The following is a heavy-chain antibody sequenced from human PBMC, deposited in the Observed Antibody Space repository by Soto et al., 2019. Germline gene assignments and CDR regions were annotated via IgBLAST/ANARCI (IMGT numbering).Heavy chain of an antibody. CDR1: GFSFSTYA. J-gene: IGHJ4*02. CDR2: ISGSGGSI. CDR3: AKAPGYCSGGSCYSHYFDY. D-gene: IGHD2-15*01. V-gene: IGHV3-23*01. Sequence: PVGSLTHSCASSGFSFSTYAMNWVRQAPGNGLEWVSAISGSGGSIHYADSVKGRFTISRDNSKNTLYLQMNSLRDEDTAVYHCAKAPGYCSGGSCYSHYFDYWGEGTLVTSPQ.